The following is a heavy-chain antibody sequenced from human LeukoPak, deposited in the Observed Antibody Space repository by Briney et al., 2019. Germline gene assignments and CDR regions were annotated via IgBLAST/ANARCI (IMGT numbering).Heavy chain of an antibody. V-gene: IGHV4-61*02. CDR2: IYTSGST. D-gene: IGHD7-27*01. J-gene: IGHJ4*02. CDR3: ARELSGEVDY. CDR1: GGSISSGSYY. Sequence: SETLSLTCTVSGGSISSGSYYWRWIRQPAGKGLEWIGRIYTSGSTNYNPSLKSRVTISVDTSKNQFSLKLSSVTAADTAVYYCARELSGEVDYWGQGTLVTVSS.